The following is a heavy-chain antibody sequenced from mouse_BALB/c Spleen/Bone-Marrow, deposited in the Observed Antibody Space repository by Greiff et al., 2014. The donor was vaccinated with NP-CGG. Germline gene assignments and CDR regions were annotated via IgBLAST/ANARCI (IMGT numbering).Heavy chain of an antibody. CDR3: ARWEYYAMDY. D-gene: IGHD4-1*01. J-gene: IGHJ4*01. Sequence: VQLKDSGAELVKPGASVKLSCTASGFNIKDTYMHWVKQRPEQGLEWIGRIDPANGNTKYDPKFQGKATITADTSSDTAYLQLSSLTSEDTAVYYCARWEYYAMDYWGQGTSVTVSP. CDR2: IDPANGNT. V-gene: IGHV14-3*02. CDR1: GFNIKDTY.